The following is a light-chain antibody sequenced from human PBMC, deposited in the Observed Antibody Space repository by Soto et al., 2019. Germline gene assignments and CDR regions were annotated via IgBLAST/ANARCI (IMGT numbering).Light chain of an antibody. CDR2: KAS. Sequence: DIQMTQSPSTLSASVGDRVTITCRASQSISSWLAWYQQKPGKAPKLLIYKASSLDSGVPSRFSGSGSGTEFTLTISSLQPNDFETYYCQQYNSYTFTFGPGTKVDIK. V-gene: IGKV1-5*03. CDR1: QSISSW. CDR3: QQYNSYTFT. J-gene: IGKJ3*01.